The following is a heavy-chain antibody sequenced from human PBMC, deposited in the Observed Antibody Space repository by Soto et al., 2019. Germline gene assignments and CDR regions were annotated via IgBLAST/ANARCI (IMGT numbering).Heavy chain of an antibody. CDR1: GFTISSYA. V-gene: IGHV3-23*01. Sequence: GGSLRLSCAASGFTISSYAMSWVRQAPGKGLEWVSAISGSGGSTYYADSVKGRFTISRDNSKNTLYLQMNSLRAEDTAVYYCAKLYYDSSGYYYRYFQHWGQGTLVTVSS. J-gene: IGHJ1*01. CDR3: AKLYYDSSGYYYRYFQH. CDR2: ISGSGGST. D-gene: IGHD3-22*01.